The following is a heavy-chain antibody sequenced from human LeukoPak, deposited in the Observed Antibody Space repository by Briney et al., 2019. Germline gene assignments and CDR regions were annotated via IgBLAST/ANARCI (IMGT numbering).Heavy chain of an antibody. CDR1: GYTFTSYG. V-gene: IGHV1-8*02. Sequence: GASVKVSCKASGYTFTSYGISWVRQAPGQGLEWMAWMNPKSANTGYAQKFQGRVTVTRNTSISTAYMELSGLRSDNTAVYYCARGPMYSASYNYWGQGTLVTVSS. D-gene: IGHD1-26*01. CDR2: MNPKSANT. CDR3: ARGPMYSASYNY. J-gene: IGHJ4*02.